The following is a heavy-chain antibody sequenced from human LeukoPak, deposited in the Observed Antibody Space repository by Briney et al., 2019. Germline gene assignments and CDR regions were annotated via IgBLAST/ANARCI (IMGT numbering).Heavy chain of an antibody. J-gene: IGHJ4*02. V-gene: IGHV3-64*01. Sequence: PAGGSLRLSCAASGFTFSSYAMHWVRQAPGKGLEYVSAISSNGGSTYYANSVKGRFTISRDNSKNTLYLQMGSLRAEDMAVYYCARDRDGDYCFDYWGQGTLVTVSS. CDR1: GFTFSSYA. D-gene: IGHD4-17*01. CDR3: ARDRDGDYCFDY. CDR2: ISSNGGST.